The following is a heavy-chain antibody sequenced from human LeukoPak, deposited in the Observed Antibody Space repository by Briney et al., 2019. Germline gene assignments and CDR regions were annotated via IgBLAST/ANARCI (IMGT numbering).Heavy chain of an antibody. Sequence: ASVKVSCKASGYTFTGYYMHWVRQAPGQGLEWMGWINPNSGGTNYAQKLQGRVTMTTDTSTSTAYMELRSLRSDDTAVYYCAREQLAAAGTHWPNYYYYGMDVWGQGTTVTVSS. V-gene: IGHV1-2*02. CDR1: GYTFTGYY. J-gene: IGHJ6*02. CDR3: AREQLAAAGTHWPNYYYYGMDV. CDR2: INPNSGGT. D-gene: IGHD6-13*01.